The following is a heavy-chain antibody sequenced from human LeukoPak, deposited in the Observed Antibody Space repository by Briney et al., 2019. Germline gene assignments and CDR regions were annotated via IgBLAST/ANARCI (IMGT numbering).Heavy chain of an antibody. CDR3: ATVPIAVAGIVYFDY. Sequence: ASVKVSCKVSGYTLTELSMHWVRQAPGKGLEWMGGFDPEDGETIYAQKFQGRVTMTEDTSTDTAYMELSSLRSEDTAVYYCATVPIAVAGIVYFDYWGQGTLVTVSS. CDR2: FDPEDGET. CDR1: GYTLTELS. V-gene: IGHV1-24*01. D-gene: IGHD6-13*01. J-gene: IGHJ4*02.